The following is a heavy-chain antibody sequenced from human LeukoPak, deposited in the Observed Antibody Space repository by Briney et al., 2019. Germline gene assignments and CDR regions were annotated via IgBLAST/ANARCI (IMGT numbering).Heavy chain of an antibody. V-gene: IGHV1-18*01. CDR2: ISAYNGNT. CDR1: GYTFTSYG. Sequence: ASVKVSCKASGYTFTSYGISWVRQAPGQGLEWMGWISAYNGNTNYAQKLQGRVTMTTDTSTSTAYMELRSLRSDDTAVYYCASTTDSSGYSRKGLGYFDLWGRGTLVTVSS. J-gene: IGHJ2*01. CDR3: ASTTDSSGYSRKGLGYFDL. D-gene: IGHD3-22*01.